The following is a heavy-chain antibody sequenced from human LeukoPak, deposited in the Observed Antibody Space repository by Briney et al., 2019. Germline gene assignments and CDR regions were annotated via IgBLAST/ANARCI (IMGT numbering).Heavy chain of an antibody. J-gene: IGHJ4*02. CDR1: GYTFTSYG. V-gene: IGHV1-18*01. D-gene: IGHD5-18*01. CDR2: ISAYNGNT. CDR3: ARGLRGYSYGYSHYFDY. Sequence: GASVKVSCKASGYTFTSYGISWVRQAPGQGLEWMGWISAYNGNTNYAQKLQGRVTMTTDTSTSTAYMELRSLRSNDTAVYYCARGLRGYSYGYSHYFDYWGQGTLVTVSS.